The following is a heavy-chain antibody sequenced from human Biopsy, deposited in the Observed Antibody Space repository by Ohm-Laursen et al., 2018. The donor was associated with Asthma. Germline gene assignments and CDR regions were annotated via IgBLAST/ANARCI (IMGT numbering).Heavy chain of an antibody. CDR3: AKRRGYSGHDNDY. Sequence: SSLRLSCAASGFMFRSFGMHWARQAPGKGLEWVAVISYDGNHKFYEDSVEGRFTISRDNSKNTLYLQMNSLRTEDTAVYYCAKRRGYSGHDNDYWGQGTLVIVSS. D-gene: IGHD5-12*01. CDR1: GFMFRSFG. J-gene: IGHJ4*02. CDR2: ISYDGNHK. V-gene: IGHV3-30*18.